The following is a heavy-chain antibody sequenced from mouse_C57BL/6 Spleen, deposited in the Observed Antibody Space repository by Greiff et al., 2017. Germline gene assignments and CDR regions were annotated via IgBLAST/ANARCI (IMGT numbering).Heavy chain of an antibody. CDR2: INPYNGGT. CDR1: GYTFTDYY. D-gene: IGHD1-1*01. CDR3: ARGGITTVHYAMDY. Sequence: VQLQQSGPVLVKPGASVKMSCKASGYTFTDYYMNWVKQSHGKSLEWIGVINPYNGGTSYNQKFKGKATLTVDKSSSTAYMELNSLTSEDSAVYYCARGGITTVHYAMDYWGQGTSVTVSS. J-gene: IGHJ4*01. V-gene: IGHV1-19*01.